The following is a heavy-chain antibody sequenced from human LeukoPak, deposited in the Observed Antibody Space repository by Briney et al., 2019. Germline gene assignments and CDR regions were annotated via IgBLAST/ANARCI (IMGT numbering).Heavy chain of an antibody. CDR3: ARGWHIVVVTAIWAFDI. D-gene: IGHD2-21*02. Sequence: GGSLRLSCAASGFSVSSNHMSWVRQAPGKGLEWVSVIYSGGNTYYADSVKGRFTISRDNSKDTMYLQMNSLRAEDTAVYYCARGWHIVVVTAIWAFDIWGQGTMVTVSS. J-gene: IGHJ3*02. CDR1: GFSVSSNH. CDR2: IYSGGNT. V-gene: IGHV3-66*01.